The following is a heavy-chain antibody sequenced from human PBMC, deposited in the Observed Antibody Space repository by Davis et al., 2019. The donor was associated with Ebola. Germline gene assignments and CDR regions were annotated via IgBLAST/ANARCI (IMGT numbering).Heavy chain of an antibody. D-gene: IGHD2-2*01. CDR3: ARGRPIVVEPTATGLSDLDY. Sequence: MPSETLSLTCAVYASSFSGYFWSWTRQTPGKGLEWIGEINHRGRTNYNPSLKSRVTISVDTSKSQLSRRLNSVTAADTAVYYCARGRPIVVEPTATGLSDLDYWGQGTLVTVSS. J-gene: IGHJ4*02. CDR2: INHRGRT. CDR1: ASSFSGYF. V-gene: IGHV4-34*01.